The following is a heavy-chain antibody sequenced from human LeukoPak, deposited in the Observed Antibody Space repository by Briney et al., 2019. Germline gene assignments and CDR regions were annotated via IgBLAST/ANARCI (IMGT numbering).Heavy chain of an antibody. D-gene: IGHD6-13*01. CDR1: GGSVSSGSYY. CDR2: IYYSGST. J-gene: IGHJ5*02. Sequence: SETLSLTCTVSGGSVSSGSYYWSWIRQPPGKGLEWIGYIYYSGSTNYNPSLKSRVTISVDTSKNQFSLKLSSVTAADTAVYYCARRSSSSWQNWFDPWGQGTLVTVSS. V-gene: IGHV4-61*01. CDR3: ARRSSSSWQNWFDP.